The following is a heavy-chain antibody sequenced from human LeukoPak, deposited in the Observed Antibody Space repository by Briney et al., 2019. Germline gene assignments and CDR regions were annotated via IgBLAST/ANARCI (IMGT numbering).Heavy chain of an antibody. CDR3: ARPVPAAISPDAFDI. CDR2: INQDGSEK. J-gene: IGHJ3*02. Sequence: GGSLRVSCAASAFSFSSYWMSWVRQAPGKGLEWVANINQDGSEKYYVDSVKGRFTISRDNAKKSLYLQMNSLRAEDTAVYYCARPVPAAISPDAFDIWGQGTMVTVSS. D-gene: IGHD2-2*02. V-gene: IGHV3-7*01. CDR1: AFSFSSYW.